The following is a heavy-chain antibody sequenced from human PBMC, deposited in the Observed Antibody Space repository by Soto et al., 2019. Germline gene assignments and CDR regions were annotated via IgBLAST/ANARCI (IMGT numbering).Heavy chain of an antibody. CDR2: ITGSGGRT. Sequence: EVQLLESGGGLVQPGGSLRLSFAASGFTFSSYAMSWFRQAPGKGLEWVSAITGSGGRTYYADSVKGRFTISRDNSKNTLYLQMNSLRAEDTAVYYCAKGLTGAPYYGMDVWGQGTTVTVSS. J-gene: IGHJ6*02. CDR3: AKGLTGAPYYGMDV. CDR1: GFTFSSYA. D-gene: IGHD7-27*01. V-gene: IGHV3-23*01.